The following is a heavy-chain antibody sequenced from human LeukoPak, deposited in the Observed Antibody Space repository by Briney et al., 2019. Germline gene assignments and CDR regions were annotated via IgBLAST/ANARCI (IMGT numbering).Heavy chain of an antibody. CDR3: ARVGYYESSGYYEY. CDR1: GYTLTDYY. V-gene: IGHV1-2*06. CDR2: INPNSGGT. J-gene: IGHJ4*02. D-gene: IGHD3-22*01. Sequence: ASLRVSCKASGYTLTDYYMHWVRQAPGQGLEWMARINPNSGGTNYAQKFQGRVTMTRDTSISTVYMELSRLRADDTAVYYCARVGYYESSGYYEYWGQGTLVTVSS.